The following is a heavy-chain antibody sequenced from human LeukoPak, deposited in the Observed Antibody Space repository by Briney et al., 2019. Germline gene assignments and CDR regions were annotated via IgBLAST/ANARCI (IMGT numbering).Heavy chain of an antibody. Sequence: GGSLTLSCAASGFIFSKHWMHWVRQAPGKGLVWVSRLNLDGTTTTYADAVRGRFTTSRDNAKNILYLQMTSLRVDDTAVYYCARESSGSYWGWGQGTLVTVSS. D-gene: IGHD1-26*01. J-gene: IGHJ4*02. CDR1: GFIFSKHW. CDR2: LNLDGTTT. CDR3: ARESSGSYWG. V-gene: IGHV3-74*01.